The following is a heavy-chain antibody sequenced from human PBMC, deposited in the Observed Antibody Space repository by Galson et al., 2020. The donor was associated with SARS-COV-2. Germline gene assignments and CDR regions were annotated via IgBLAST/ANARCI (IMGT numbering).Heavy chain of an antibody. J-gene: IGHJ4*02. CDR3: ARAGDYGFDH. CDR1: GYSFNNYG. CDR2: IRVYDGTT. Sequence: GESLKISCKATGYSFNNYGISWVRQAPGQGLEWMGWIRVYDGTTDYAQSLRDRVTMTTDKATGTVYMDLRSLRSDDTAVYYCARAGDYGFDHWGQGTLISVSS. D-gene: IGHD4-17*01. V-gene: IGHV1-18*01.